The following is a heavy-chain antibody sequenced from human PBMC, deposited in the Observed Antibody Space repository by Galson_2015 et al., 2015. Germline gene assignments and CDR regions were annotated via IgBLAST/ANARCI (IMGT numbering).Heavy chain of an antibody. D-gene: IGHD2-15*01. CDR2: IYYSGST. Sequence: SETLSLTCTVSGGSISSSSYYWGWIRQPPGKGLEWIGSIYYSGSTYYNPSLKSRVTISVDTSKNQFSLKLSSVTAADTAVYYCARQKCSGGSCYGIDYWGQGTLVTVSS. V-gene: IGHV4-39*01. CDR1: GGSISSSSYY. CDR3: ARQKCSGGSCYGIDY. J-gene: IGHJ4*02.